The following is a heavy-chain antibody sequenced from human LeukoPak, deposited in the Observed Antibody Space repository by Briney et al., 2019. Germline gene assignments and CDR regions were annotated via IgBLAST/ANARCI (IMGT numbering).Heavy chain of an antibody. V-gene: IGHV1-69*04. CDR3: ARDDLIAEENYYYGMDV. Sequence: SVKVSCKASGGTFSSYAISWVRQAPGQGLEWMGRIIPILGIANYAQKFQGRVTITADKSTSTAYMELSSLRSEDTAVYYCARDDLIAEENYYYGMDVWGQGTTVTVSS. CDR2: IIPILGIA. J-gene: IGHJ6*02. CDR1: GGTFSSYA. D-gene: IGHD6-13*01.